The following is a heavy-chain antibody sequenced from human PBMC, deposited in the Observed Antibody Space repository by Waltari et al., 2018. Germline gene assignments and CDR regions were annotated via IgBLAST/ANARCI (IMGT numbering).Heavy chain of an antibody. Sequence: QVQLVQSGAEVKKPGTSVKVPCKASGGIFSSYAISWVRQAPGQGLEWMGGIIPIIGTANYAQKYQGRVTITADEATSTAYMELSSLRSEDTAVYYCARWDCSSTSCYHSFDPWGQGTLVTVSS. D-gene: IGHD2-2*01. V-gene: IGHV1-69*12. CDR3: ARWDCSSTSCYHSFDP. CDR1: GGIFSSYA. CDR2: IIPIIGTA. J-gene: IGHJ5*02.